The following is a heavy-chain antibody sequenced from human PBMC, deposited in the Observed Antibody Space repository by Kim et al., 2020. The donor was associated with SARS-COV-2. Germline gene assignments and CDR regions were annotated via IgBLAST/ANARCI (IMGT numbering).Heavy chain of an antibody. D-gene: IGHD3-10*01. V-gene: IGHV4-39*01. J-gene: IGHJ4*02. CDR3: ASTPYYYGSGSYYIDY. Sequence: SETLSLTCTVSGGSISSSSYYWGWIRQPPGKGLEWIGSIYYSGSTYYNPSLKSRVTISVDTSKNQFSLKLSSVTAADTAVYYCASTPYYYGSGSYYIDYWGKGTLVTVSS. CDR1: GGSISSSSYY. CDR2: IYYSGST.